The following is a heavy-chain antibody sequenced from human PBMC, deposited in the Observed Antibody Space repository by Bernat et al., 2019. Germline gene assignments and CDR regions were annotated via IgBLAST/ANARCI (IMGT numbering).Heavy chain of an antibody. Sequence: QLQLQESGSGLVKPSQTLSLTCAVSGGSISSGGYSWSWIRQPPGKGLEWIGYIYHSGSTYYNPSLKSRVTISVDRSKNQFSLKLSSVTAADTAVYYCASLTTGTRYFDYWGQGTLVTVSS. J-gene: IGHJ4*02. CDR3: ASLTTGTRYFDY. CDR2: IYHSGST. D-gene: IGHD4-11*01. CDR1: GGSISSGGYS. V-gene: IGHV4-30-2*01.